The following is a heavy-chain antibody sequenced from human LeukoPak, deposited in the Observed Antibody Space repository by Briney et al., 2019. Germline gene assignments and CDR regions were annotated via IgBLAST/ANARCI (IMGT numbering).Heavy chain of an antibody. CDR1: GFTFTRHW. CDR2: INSDGSNT. D-gene: IGHD3-22*01. J-gene: IGHJ4*02. Sequence: GGSLRLSRAASGFTFTRHWMHWVRQAPGKGLVWVSGINSDGSNTHYADSVKGRFTISRDNARNTLYLQMNSLRAEDTAMYYCARASVDSSGYYTAIDYWGQGTLVTVSS. CDR3: ARASVDSSGYYTAIDY. V-gene: IGHV3-74*01.